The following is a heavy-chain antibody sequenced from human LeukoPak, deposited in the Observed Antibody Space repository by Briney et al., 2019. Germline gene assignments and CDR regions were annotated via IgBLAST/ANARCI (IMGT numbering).Heavy chain of an antibody. Sequence: PGGSLRLSCAASGFTFSTYGMHWVRQAPGKGPEWVAFIRYDGSNEYYADAVKGRFTISKDNSNNTLYLQMNSLRPEDTAMYYCAREMEILNYWGQGTLVTVSS. CDR3: AREMEILNY. D-gene: IGHD1-1*01. CDR2: IRYDGSNE. V-gene: IGHV3-30*02. CDR1: GFTFSTYG. J-gene: IGHJ4*02.